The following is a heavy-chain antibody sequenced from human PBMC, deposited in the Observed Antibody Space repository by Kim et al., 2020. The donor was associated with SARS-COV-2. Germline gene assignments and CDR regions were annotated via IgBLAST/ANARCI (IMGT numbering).Heavy chain of an antibody. CDR1: GGSISSSSYY. V-gene: IGHV4-39*01. CDR3: ARQVESFGIAVAVNRFDS. Sequence: SETLSLTCTVSGGSISSSSYYWGWIRQPPGKGLEWIGSIYYSGSTYYNPSLKSRVTISVDTSKNQFSLKLSSVTAADTAVYYCARQVESFGIAVAVNRFDSWGQGTLVTVSS. J-gene: IGHJ5*01. D-gene: IGHD6-19*01. CDR2: IYYSGST.